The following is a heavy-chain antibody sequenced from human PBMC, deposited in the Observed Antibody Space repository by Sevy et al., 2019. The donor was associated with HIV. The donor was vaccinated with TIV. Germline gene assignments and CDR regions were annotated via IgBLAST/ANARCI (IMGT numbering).Heavy chain of an antibody. CDR3: ARGAAYCGGDCYLDGFDI. CDR2: IYDSGST. D-gene: IGHD2-21*02. V-gene: IGHV4-30-4*01. CDR1: GDSITSCDYY. J-gene: IGHJ3*02. Sequence: LPETLSLTCTVSGDSITSCDYYWSWIRQPPGKGLEYIGYIYDSGSTSSNPSLKSRVTISMDTSKNQFSLKVSSVTAADTAVYYCARGAAYCGGDCYLDGFDIWGQGTMVTVSS.